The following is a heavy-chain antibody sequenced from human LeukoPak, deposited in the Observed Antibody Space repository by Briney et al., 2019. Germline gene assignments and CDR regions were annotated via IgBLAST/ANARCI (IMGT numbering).Heavy chain of an antibody. V-gene: IGHV3-21*04. D-gene: IGHD3-10*01. J-gene: IGHJ4*02. CDR2: VSTGSNYI. Sequence: GGSLRLSCTASGFTFSSYSLNWVRQAPGKGLEWVSSVSTGSNYIYYADSVKGRFTISRDNDKNSLYLQMNSLRAEDTAVYYCASLSGSGSHYYFDYWGQGTLVTVSS. CDR3: ASLSGSGSHYYFDY. CDR1: GFTFSSYS.